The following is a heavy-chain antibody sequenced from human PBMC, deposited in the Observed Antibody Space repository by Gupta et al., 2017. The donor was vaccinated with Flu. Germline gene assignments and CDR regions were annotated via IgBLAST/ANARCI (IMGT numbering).Heavy chain of an antibody. CDR2: IWYDGSNK. CDR1: GFTFSSYG. Sequence: QVQLVESGGGVVQPGRSLRLSCAASGFTFSSYGMHWVRQAPGKGLEWVAVIWYDGSNKYYADSVKGRFTISRDNSKNTLYLQMNSLRAEDTAVYYCARDGSYWQDAFDIWGQGTMVTVSS. J-gene: IGHJ3*02. V-gene: IGHV3-33*01. CDR3: ARDGSYWQDAFDI. D-gene: IGHD1-26*01.